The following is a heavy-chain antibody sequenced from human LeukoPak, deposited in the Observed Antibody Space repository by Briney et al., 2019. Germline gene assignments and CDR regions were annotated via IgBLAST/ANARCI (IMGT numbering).Heavy chain of an antibody. CDR1: GLTYISYE. Sequence: TGGPLRLSCAAPGLTYISYEMNWVRQSQGQGLQWVSYISSSGSTIYYADSVKGRFTISRDNAKNSLYLQMNSLRAEDTAVYYCARDLSLLSVRRYFDYWGQGTLVTVSS. CDR2: ISSSGSTI. J-gene: IGHJ4*02. CDR3: ARDLSLLSVRRYFDY. D-gene: IGHD2-21*02. V-gene: IGHV3-48*03.